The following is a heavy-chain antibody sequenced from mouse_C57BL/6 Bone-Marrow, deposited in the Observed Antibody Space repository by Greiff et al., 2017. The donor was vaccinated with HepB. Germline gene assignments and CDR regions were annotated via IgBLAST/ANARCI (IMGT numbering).Heavy chain of an antibody. V-gene: IGHV1-82*01. J-gene: IGHJ1*03. CDR3: ARSIAVPYAYDGGSYWYFYV. D-gene: IGHD2-2*01. CDR1: GYAFSSSW. Sequence: VKLVESGPELVKPGASVKISCKASGYAFSSSWMNWVKQRPGKGLEWIGLIYPGDGDTNYNGKFKGKATLTADKSSSTADMQLISLTSAVSAVYFCARSIAVPYAYDGGSYWYFYVWGTGTTVTVAS. CDR2: IYPGDGDT.